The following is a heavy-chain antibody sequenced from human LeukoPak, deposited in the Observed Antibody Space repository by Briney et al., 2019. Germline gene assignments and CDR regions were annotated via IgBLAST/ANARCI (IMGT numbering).Heavy chain of an antibody. V-gene: IGHV3-21*01. D-gene: IGHD2-15*01. CDR1: GFTFSSYS. CDR3: ARGEVVVAAPFDY. J-gene: IGHJ4*02. Sequence: GSLRLSCAASGFTFSSYSMNWVRQAPGKGLEWVSSISSSSSYIYYADSVKGRFTISRDNAKNSLYLQMNSLRAEDTAVYYCARGEVVVAAPFDYWGQGTLVTVSS. CDR2: ISSSSSYI.